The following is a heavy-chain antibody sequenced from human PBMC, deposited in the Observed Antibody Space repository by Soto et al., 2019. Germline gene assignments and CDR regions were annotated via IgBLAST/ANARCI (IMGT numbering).Heavy chain of an antibody. V-gene: IGHV1-46*03. CDR2: INPSGGST. Sequence: QVQLVQSGAEVKKPGASVKVSCKASGYTFTSYYMHWVRQAPGQGLEWMGIINPSGGSTSYAQKIQGRVPMPRDTSTSTVYMELSSLRSEDTAVDYCARAVALFDYYYMDVWGKGTTVTVSS. CDR1: GYTFTSYY. J-gene: IGHJ6*03. D-gene: IGHD5-12*01. CDR3: ARAVALFDYYYMDV.